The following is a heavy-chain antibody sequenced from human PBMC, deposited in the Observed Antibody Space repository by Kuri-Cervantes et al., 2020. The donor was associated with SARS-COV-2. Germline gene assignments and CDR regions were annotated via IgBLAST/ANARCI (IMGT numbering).Heavy chain of an antibody. V-gene: IGHV3-30-3*01. J-gene: IGHJ6*03. CDR2: ISYDGSNK. CDR3: ARDPPVETAFTSDYFYMDV. Sequence: GESLKISCAASGFTFSSYAMHWVRQAPGKGLEWVAVISYDGSNKYYADSVKGRFTISRDNAKNSLYLRMNSLRAEDTAVYYCARDPPVETAFTSDYFYMDVWGKGTTVTVSS. D-gene: IGHD5-18*01. CDR1: GFTFSSYA.